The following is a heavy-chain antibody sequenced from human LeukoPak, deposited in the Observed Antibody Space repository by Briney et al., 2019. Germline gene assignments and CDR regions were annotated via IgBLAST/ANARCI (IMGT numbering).Heavy chain of an antibody. D-gene: IGHD2-2*01. CDR3: ARDGGKGYEIDY. CDR2: ISTAITTT. V-gene: IGHV3-48*01. CDR1: GFPFSNNP. J-gene: IGHJ4*02. Sequence: GGSLRLSCVVSGFPFSNNPMNWVRQAPGKGLEWVSYISTAITTTYYAESVKGRFTISRDNAKNSLYLQMNSLRVEDTAVYYCARDGGKGYEIDYWGQGTLVTASS.